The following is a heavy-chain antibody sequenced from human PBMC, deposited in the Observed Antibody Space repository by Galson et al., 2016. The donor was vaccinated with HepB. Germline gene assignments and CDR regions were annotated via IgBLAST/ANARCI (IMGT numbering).Heavy chain of an antibody. Sequence: SLRLSCAASGFIFSVYNMNWARQAPGKGLEWIAWITSSSDTMYYADSVKGRFTISRDNAKNSLYLEMNSLRAEDTAVYYCARSYYDFWSGLGYWGQGTLVTVSS. CDR1: GFIFSVYN. J-gene: IGHJ4*02. D-gene: IGHD3-3*01. CDR3: ARSYYDFWSGLGY. CDR2: ITSSSDTM. V-gene: IGHV3-48*01.